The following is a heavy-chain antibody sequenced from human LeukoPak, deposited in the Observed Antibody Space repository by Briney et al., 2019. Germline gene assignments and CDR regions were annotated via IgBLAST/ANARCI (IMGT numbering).Heavy chain of an antibody. D-gene: IGHD5-24*01. J-gene: IGHJ4*02. CDR3: ACGDGYNFVDY. CDR2: INPSGGST. CDR1: GYTFTSYY. V-gene: IGHV1-46*01. Sequence: GGSLRLSCAASGYTFTSYYMHWVRQAPGQGLEWMGIINPSGGSTSYAQKFQGRVTMTRDMSTSTVYMELSSLRSEDTAVYYCACGDGYNFVDYWGQGTLVTVSS.